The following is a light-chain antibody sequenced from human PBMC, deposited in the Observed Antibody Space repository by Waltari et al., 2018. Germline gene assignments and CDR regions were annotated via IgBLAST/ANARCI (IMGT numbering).Light chain of an antibody. Sequence: NIQMTQSPSAMSASVGDRVTITCRARQGISNYLAWFQQKPGKVPNHLIYAASSLQSGVPSRFSGSGSGTEFTLTISSLQPEDFATYYCLQHNSYPPLTFGGGTKVEIK. CDR3: LQHNSYPPLT. V-gene: IGKV1D-17*01. J-gene: IGKJ4*01. CDR2: AAS. CDR1: QGISNY.